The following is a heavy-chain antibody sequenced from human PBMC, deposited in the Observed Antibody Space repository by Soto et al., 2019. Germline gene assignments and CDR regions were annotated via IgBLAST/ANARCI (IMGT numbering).Heavy chain of an antibody. CDR3: SRGHLPGVNSFYFDD. J-gene: IGHJ4*02. CDR2: IYYSGST. V-gene: IGHV4-30-4*01. D-gene: IGHD1-20*01. Sequence: SETLSLTCTVSGGSISSGDYYWSWIRRPPGKGLEWIGYIYYSGSTYYNPSLKSRVTISVDTSKNQFSLKVSSVTAADTAVYYYSRGHLPGVNSFYFDDWGQGSRVTVSS. CDR1: GGSISSGDYY.